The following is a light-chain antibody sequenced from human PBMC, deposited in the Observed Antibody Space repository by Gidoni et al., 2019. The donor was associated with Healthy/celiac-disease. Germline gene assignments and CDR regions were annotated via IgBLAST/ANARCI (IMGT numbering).Light chain of an antibody. CDR1: KSISSW. Sequence: DLQMTQSPSTLSASVGDRVTITCRASKSISSWLAWYQQKPGRAPKLLIYKASSLESGVPSRLSGSGSGTEFTLTISSLQPDDFATYYGQQYNSYSSYTFGQGTKLEIK. J-gene: IGKJ2*01. CDR3: QQYNSYSSYT. V-gene: IGKV1-5*03. CDR2: KAS.